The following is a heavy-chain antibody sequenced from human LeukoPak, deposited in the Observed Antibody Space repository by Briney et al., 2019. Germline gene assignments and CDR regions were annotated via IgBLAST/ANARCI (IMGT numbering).Heavy chain of an antibody. J-gene: IGHJ4*02. V-gene: IGHV4-34*01. Sequence: PSETLSLTCAVYGGSFSDYYWNWIRQPPGKGLEWIGEINHSGSTNYNPSLKSRVTISVDTSKNQFSLKLTSVTAADAAIYYCARGPNSTGWYPHWGQGTLVTVSS. D-gene: IGHD6-19*01. CDR3: ARGPNSTGWYPH. CDR2: INHSGST. CDR1: GGSFSDYY.